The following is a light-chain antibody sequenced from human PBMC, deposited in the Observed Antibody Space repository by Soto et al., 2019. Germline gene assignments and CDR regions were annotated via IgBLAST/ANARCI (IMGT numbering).Light chain of an antibody. Sequence: DIVMTQSPDPLAVSLGERATINCKSSQSVLYSSNNKDYLAWYQQKPGQPPKLLIYWASTRESGVPDRFSGSGSGTDFTLTISSLQAEDVAVYYCQHYYTTPLTFGGGTKVDI. J-gene: IGKJ4*01. V-gene: IGKV4-1*01. CDR1: QSVLYSSNNKDY. CDR3: QHYYTTPLT. CDR2: WAS.